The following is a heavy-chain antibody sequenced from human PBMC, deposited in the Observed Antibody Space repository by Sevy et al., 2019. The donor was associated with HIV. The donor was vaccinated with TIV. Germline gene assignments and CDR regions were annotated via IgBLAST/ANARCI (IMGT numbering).Heavy chain of an antibody. J-gene: IGHJ3*02. CDR3: AKEMTSATSYYGAFDI. Sequence: GWSLRLSCAASGFTFDDYAMHWVRQAPGKGLEWVSGISWNSGSIGYADSVKGRFTISRDNAKNSLYLQMNSLRAEDTALYYCAKEMTSATSYYGAFDIWGQGTMVTVSS. CDR2: ISWNSGSI. CDR1: GFTFDDYA. V-gene: IGHV3-9*01. D-gene: IGHD1-26*01.